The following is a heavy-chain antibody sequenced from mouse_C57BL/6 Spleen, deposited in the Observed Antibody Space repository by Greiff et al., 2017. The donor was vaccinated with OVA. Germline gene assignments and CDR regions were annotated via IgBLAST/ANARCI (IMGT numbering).Heavy chain of an antibody. CDR2: IDPSDSYT. J-gene: IGHJ1*03. CDR3: ARYWDRYFDV. Sequence: QVQLQQPGAELVMPGASVKLSCKASGYTFTSYWMHWVKQRPGQGLEWIGEIDPSDSYTNYNQKFKGKSTLTVDKSSSTAYMQLSSLTSEDSAVYYCARYWDRYFDVWGTGTTVTVSS. V-gene: IGHV1-69*01. CDR1: GYTFTSYW. D-gene: IGHD4-1*01.